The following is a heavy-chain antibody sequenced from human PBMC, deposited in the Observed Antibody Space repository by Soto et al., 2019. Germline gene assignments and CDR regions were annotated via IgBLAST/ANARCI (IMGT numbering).Heavy chain of an antibody. CDR1: GFTFSSYA. CDR2: ISYDGSNK. J-gene: IGHJ6*02. D-gene: IGHD4-17*01. CDR3: TTDPGTTVTNPYFAIDV. Sequence: GGSLRLSCAASGFTFSSYAMHWVRQAPGKGLEWVAVISYDGSNKYYADSVKGRFTISRDNSKNTLYLQMNSLRAEDTALYYCTTDPGTTVTNPYFAIDVWGQGTTVTVSS. V-gene: IGHV3-30-3*01.